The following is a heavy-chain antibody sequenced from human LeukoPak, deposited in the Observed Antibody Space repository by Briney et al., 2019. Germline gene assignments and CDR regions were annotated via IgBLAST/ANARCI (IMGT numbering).Heavy chain of an antibody. CDR2: ISGYSGNT. D-gene: IGHD3-10*01. J-gene: IGHJ4*02. Sequence: ASVKVSCKASGYSFTKYGINWIRHAPGQGPEWMGWISGYSGNTDFAQKFEGRLTMTTDTSTNTSYMELRSLRSDDTAVYYCSRTFAGSYRRVGEYDYWGQGTLVTVSS. CDR3: SRTFAGSYRRVGEYDY. V-gene: IGHV1-18*01. CDR1: GYSFTKYG.